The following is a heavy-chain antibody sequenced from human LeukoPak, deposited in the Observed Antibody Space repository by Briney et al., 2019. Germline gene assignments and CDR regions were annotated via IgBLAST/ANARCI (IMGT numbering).Heavy chain of an antibody. V-gene: IGHV4-59*01. Sequence: SETLSLTCTVSGGSISSYYWSWIRQPPGKGLEWIGYIYYSGSTNYNPSLKSRVTISVDTSKNQFSLKLSSVTAADTAVYYCARVHVNPYYDSSAQGEFDPWGQGTLVTVSS. D-gene: IGHD3-22*01. CDR3: ARVHVNPYYDSSAQGEFDP. CDR1: GGSISSYY. CDR2: IYYSGST. J-gene: IGHJ5*02.